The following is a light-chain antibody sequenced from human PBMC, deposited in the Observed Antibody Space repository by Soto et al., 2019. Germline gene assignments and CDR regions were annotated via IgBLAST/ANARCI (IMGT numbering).Light chain of an antibody. V-gene: IGKV3-11*01. CDR2: DAS. CDR1: QSVISY. Sequence: EIVLTQSPATLSLSPGERATLSCRASQSVISYLLCYQQKPGQAPRLLIYDASNRATGIPARFSGSGSETYFTLTISCLEPEDFAVYYCQHRMNWPLTFGQGTRLEIK. J-gene: IGKJ5*01. CDR3: QHRMNWPLT.